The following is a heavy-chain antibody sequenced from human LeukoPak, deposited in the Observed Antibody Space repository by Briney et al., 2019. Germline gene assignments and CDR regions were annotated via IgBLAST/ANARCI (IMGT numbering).Heavy chain of an antibody. D-gene: IGHD3-16*01. CDR3: VRRRTRGRAGMLDP. CDR1: GGPLTAYY. CDR2: INDSETS. V-gene: IGHV4-34*01. Sequence: SETLSLTCAVNGGPLTAYYWSWVRQPPGKGLEWIGDINDSETSYYNRALKSRVTLSIETSKKEFSLKMTSVTAADTAVYYCVRRRTRGRAGMLDPWGQGTLVIVSS. J-gene: IGHJ5*02.